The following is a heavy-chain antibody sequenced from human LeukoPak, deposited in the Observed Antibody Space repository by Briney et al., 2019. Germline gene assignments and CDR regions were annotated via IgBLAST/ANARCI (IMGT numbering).Heavy chain of an antibody. J-gene: IGHJ2*01. CDR3: AKTTTVVTNWYFDL. D-gene: IGHD4-23*01. CDR1: GFTFSTYG. Sequence: GGSLRLSCAASGFTFSTYGMSWVRQAPGKGLEWVSAISGNGGSTYYADSVKGRFTISRDNSKNTLYLQMNSLRAEDTAVYYCAKTTTVVTNWYFDLWGRGTLVTVSS. V-gene: IGHV3-23*01. CDR2: ISGNGGST.